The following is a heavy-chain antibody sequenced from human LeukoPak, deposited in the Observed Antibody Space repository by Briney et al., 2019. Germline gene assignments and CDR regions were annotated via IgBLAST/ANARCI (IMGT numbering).Heavy chain of an antibody. CDR2: IYYTGST. CDR1: GGSISSYY. CDR3: ARTAAEEMAPLI. J-gene: IGHJ4*02. V-gene: IGHV4-59*01. D-gene: IGHD5-24*01. Sequence: PSETLSLTCTVSGGSISSYYWTWIRQPPGKGLEWIGYIYYTGSTNYNPSLKSRVTISVDTSKNQFSLNPNSVTAADTAVYYCARTAAEEMAPLIWGPGTLVTVSS.